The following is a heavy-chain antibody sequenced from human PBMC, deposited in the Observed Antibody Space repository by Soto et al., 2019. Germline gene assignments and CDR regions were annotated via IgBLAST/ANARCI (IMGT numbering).Heavy chain of an antibody. CDR1: GFTFSSYI. CDR3: ARAWDNFAVVDY. J-gene: IGHJ4*02. Sequence: GGSLRLSCAASGFTFSSYIMHWVRQAPGKGLEWVAVISYDGSNKYYADSVKGRFTISRDNSKNTLYLQMNSLRAEDTAVYYCARAWDNFAVVDYWGQGTLVTVSS. CDR2: ISYDGSNK. V-gene: IGHV3-30-3*01. D-gene: IGHD3-3*01.